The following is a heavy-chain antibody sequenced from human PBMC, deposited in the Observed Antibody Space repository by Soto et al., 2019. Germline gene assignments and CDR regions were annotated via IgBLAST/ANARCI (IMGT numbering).Heavy chain of an antibody. CDR1: GFTFSGSA. J-gene: IGHJ4*02. CDR2: IRSKANSYAT. Sequence: GGSLRLSCAASGFTFSGSAMHWVRQASGKGLEWVGRIRSKANSYATAYAASVKGRFTISRDDSKNTAYLQMNSLKTEDTAVYYCTRETPGIAAADYWGQGTLVTVSS. CDR3: TRETPGIAAADY. V-gene: IGHV3-73*01. D-gene: IGHD6-13*01.